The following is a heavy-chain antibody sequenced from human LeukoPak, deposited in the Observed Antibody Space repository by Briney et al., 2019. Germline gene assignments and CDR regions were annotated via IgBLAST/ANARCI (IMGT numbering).Heavy chain of an antibody. V-gene: IGHV3-64*04. CDR3: ASAYGSYLDY. CDR1: GFTFSRYA. Sequence: GGSLRLSCSASGFTFSRYAMHWVRQAPGKGLEYVSAISNNGGSTYYADSVKGRFTISRDNSKNTLYLQMNGLRAEDTAVYYCASAYGSYLDYWGQGTLVTVSS. J-gene: IGHJ4*02. CDR2: ISNNGGST. D-gene: IGHD1-26*01.